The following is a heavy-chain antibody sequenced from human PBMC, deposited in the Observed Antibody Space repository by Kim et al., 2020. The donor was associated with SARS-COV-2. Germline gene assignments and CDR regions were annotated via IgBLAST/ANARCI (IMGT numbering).Heavy chain of an antibody. Sequence: GGSLRLSCAASGFTVSSNYMSWVRQAPGKGLEWVSVIYSGGSTYYADPVKGRFTISRDNSKNRLYLQMNSLRAEDTAVYYCARDRGTGSDILTGYYVSRNYGMDVWGQGTTVTVSS. V-gene: IGHV3-53*01. D-gene: IGHD3-9*01. CDR3: ARDRGTGSDILTGYYVSRNYGMDV. CDR2: IYSGGST. CDR1: GFTVSSNY. J-gene: IGHJ6*02.